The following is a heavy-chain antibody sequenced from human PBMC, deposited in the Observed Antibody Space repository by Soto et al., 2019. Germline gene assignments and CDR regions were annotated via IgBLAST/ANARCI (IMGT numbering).Heavy chain of an antibody. J-gene: IGHJ6*02. CDR1: GFTFSSYG. CDR2: IWYDGSNK. CDR3: ARMMVRGVNPAGMDV. Sequence: GGSLRLSCAASGFTFSSYGMHWVRQAPGKGLEWVAVIWYDGSNKYYADSVKGRFTISRDNSKNTLYLQMNSLRAEDTAVYYCARMMVRGVNPAGMDVWGQGTTVTVSS. V-gene: IGHV3-33*01. D-gene: IGHD3-10*01.